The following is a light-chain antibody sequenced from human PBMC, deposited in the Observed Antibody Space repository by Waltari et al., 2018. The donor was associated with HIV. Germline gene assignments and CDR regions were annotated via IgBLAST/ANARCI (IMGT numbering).Light chain of an antibody. J-gene: IGLJ2*01. CDR3: AAWDGSLSGVV. V-gene: IGLV1-47*01. CDR2: RNN. Sequence: QPVLTQPPSASGTPGQRVTISCSGSSSNIGSYHVYLYTQLPQTAPKLLIYRNNPRPSGVPDRMSGSKSGTSAALAISGLRSEDEADYYCAAWDGSLSGVVFGGGTKLTVL. CDR1: SSNIGSYH.